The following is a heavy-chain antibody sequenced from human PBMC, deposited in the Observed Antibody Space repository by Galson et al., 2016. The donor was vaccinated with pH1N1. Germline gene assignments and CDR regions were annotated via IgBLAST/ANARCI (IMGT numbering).Heavy chain of an antibody. D-gene: IGHD2-15*01. CDR1: ELTFSSYE. V-gene: IGHV3-48*03. CDR3: ATAPTGPGWFGVDV. Sequence: SLRLSCADSELTFSSYEMNWVRQAPGKGLEWVAFISSGGYSIQYADSVKGRLTISRDNAKSSLYLQMNSLRPEDTAVYYCATAPTGPGWFGVDVWGQGTTVIVS. CDR2: ISSGGYSI. J-gene: IGHJ6*02.